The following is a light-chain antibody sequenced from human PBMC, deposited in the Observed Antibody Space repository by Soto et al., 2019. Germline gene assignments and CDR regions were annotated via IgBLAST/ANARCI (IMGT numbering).Light chain of an antibody. Sequence: NFMLTQPHSVSESPGKTVTISCTGSSGSIASNYVQWYQQRPGSAPTTVIYEDNQRPSGVPDRFSGSIDSSSNSASLTISRLKTEDEADYYCQSYDSSTVVFGGGTKVTVL. J-gene: IGLJ2*01. CDR2: EDN. V-gene: IGLV6-57*02. CDR3: QSYDSSTVV. CDR1: SGSIASNY.